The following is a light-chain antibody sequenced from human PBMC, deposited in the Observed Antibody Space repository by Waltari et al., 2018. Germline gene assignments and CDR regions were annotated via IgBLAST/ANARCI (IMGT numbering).Light chain of an antibody. Sequence: EILLTQSPATLSVSPGEGATLSCRASRSVSFKLAWYQQKPGQAPRLLIYGASTRPTGVPARFSGGGSGTEFTLTITRLQSEDFSVYYCQQYNNWPLTFGGGTKVEIK. CDR1: RSVSFK. V-gene: IGKV3-15*01. CDR2: GAS. J-gene: IGKJ4*01. CDR3: QQYNNWPLT.